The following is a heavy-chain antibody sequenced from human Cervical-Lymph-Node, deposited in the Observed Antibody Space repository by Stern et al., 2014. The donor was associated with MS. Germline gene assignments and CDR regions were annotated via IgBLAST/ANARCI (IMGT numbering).Heavy chain of an antibody. CDR2: INSDGSST. V-gene: IGHV3-74*02. CDR1: GFTFGSYW. D-gene: IGHD5-24*01. Sequence: EVQLEESGGGLVQPGGSLRLSCAASGFTFGSYWMHWVRQAPGKGLVWLSRINSDGSSTSYADSVKGRFTISRDNAKNTLYLQMNSLRAEDTAVYYCARPDGYNYDAFDIWGQGTMVTVSS. CDR3: ARPDGYNYDAFDI. J-gene: IGHJ3*02.